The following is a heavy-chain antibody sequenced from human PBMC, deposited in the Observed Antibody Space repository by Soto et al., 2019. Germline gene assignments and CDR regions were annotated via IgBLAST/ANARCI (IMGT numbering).Heavy chain of an antibody. D-gene: IGHD3-3*01. V-gene: IGHV1-69*13. CDR3: ASPDKPSIGNAWSGYYPLYYYYGMDV. J-gene: IGHJ6*02. Sequence: GASVKVSCKASGGTFSSYAISWVRQAPGQGLEWMGGIIPIFGTANYAQKFQGRVTITADESTSTAYMELSSLRSEDTAVYYCASPDKPSIGNAWSGYYPLYYYYGMDVWGQGTTVTVSS. CDR2: IIPIFGTA. CDR1: GGTFSSYA.